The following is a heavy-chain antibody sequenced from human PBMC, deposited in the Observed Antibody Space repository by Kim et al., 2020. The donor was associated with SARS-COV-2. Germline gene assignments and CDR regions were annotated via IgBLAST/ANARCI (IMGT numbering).Heavy chain of an antibody. V-gene: IGHV4-34*01. CDR1: GGSFSGYY. CDR3: ARGPKYYDYVWGSYRPIYYFDY. J-gene: IGHJ4*02. Sequence: SETLSLTCAVYGGSFSGYYWSWIRQPPGKGLEWIGEINHSGSTNYNPSLKSRVTISVDTSKNQFSLKLSSVTAADTAVYYCARGPKYYDYVWGSYRPIYYFDYWGQGTLVTVSS. D-gene: IGHD3-16*02. CDR2: INHSGST.